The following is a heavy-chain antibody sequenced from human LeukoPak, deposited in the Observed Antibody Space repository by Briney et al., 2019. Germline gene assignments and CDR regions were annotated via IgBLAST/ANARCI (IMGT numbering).Heavy chain of an antibody. CDR1: AFTVSSNF. J-gene: IGHJ4*02. V-gene: IGHV3-66*01. Sequence: GGSLRLSCAAAAFTVSSNFMSWVRQAPGKGLEWVSVIYSGGSTYYADSVKGRFTISRDNSKNTLYLQMNSLRVEDTAVYYCARKYCSTTSCLFDNWGQGTLVTVSS. CDR3: ARKYCSTTSCLFDN. D-gene: IGHD2-2*01. CDR2: IYSGGST.